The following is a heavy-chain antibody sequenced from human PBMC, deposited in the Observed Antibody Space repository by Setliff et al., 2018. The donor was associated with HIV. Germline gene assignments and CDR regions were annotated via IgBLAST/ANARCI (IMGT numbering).Heavy chain of an antibody. Sequence: PSETLSLTCAVSGGSISSYFWSWVRQSPGKGLEWIGYIYNSGSTRYNPSLESRVTISVDTSKNEFSLKLTYVTAADTAVYYCARDKEGATHAYDIWGQGTMVTVSS. CDR3: ARDKEGATHAYDI. J-gene: IGHJ3*02. V-gene: IGHV4-4*08. CDR1: GGSISSYF. CDR2: IYNSGST. D-gene: IGHD1-26*01.